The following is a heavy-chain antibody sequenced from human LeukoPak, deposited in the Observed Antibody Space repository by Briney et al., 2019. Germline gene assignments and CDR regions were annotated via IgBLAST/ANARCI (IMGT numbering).Heavy chain of an antibody. CDR2: IKQDGSEE. Sequence: GGSPRLSCAASGFTFSSYWMSWVRQAPGKGLEWVANIKQDGSEEYYVDSVKGRFTISRDNAKNSLYLQMNSLRAEDTAVYYCARHSANWNYLVYWGQGTLVTVSS. J-gene: IGHJ4*02. V-gene: IGHV3-7*01. CDR3: ARHSANWNYLVY. CDR1: GFTFSSYW. D-gene: IGHD1-1*01.